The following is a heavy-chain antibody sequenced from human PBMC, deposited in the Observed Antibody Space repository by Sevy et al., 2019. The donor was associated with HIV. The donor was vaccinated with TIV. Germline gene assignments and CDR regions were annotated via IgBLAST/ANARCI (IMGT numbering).Heavy chain of an antibody. Sequence: GGSLRLSCAASGFTFSKYWMGWVRQAPGKGLEWVANIKQDAGQKYYVDSVKGQFTISRDNAKNSLYLQMNSLRAEDTAVYFCARDDWNYYFHYWGQGTLVTVSS. D-gene: IGHD1-7*01. V-gene: IGHV3-7*01. CDR3: ARDDWNYYFHY. CDR2: IKQDAGQK. J-gene: IGHJ4*02. CDR1: GFTFSKYW.